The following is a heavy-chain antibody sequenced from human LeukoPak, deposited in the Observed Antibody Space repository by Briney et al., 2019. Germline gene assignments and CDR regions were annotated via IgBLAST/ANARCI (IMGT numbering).Heavy chain of an antibody. CDR2: IWYDGSNK. CDR3: ARRGAVAGTRYFDY. D-gene: IGHD6-19*01. CDR1: GFTFSSYG. J-gene: IGHJ4*02. V-gene: IGHV3-33*01. Sequence: GGSLRLSCAASGFTFSSYGMHWVRQAPGKGLEWVAVIWYDGSNKYYADSVKGRFTISRDNSKNTLYLQMNSLRAEDTAVYYCARRGAVAGTRYFDYWGQGTLVTVSS.